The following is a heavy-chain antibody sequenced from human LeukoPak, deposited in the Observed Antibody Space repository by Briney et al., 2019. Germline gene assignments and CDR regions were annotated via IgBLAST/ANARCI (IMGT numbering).Heavy chain of an antibody. J-gene: IGHJ3*02. V-gene: IGHV4-39*07. CDR3: ARDRGAYATFDI. D-gene: IGHD3-10*01. Sequence: SETLSLTCTVSGGSISSSSYYWGWIRQPPGKGLEWIGSIYYSGSTYYNPSLKSRVTISVDTSKNQFSLKLSSVTAADTAVYYCARDRGAYATFDIWGQGTMVTVSS. CDR2: IYYSGST. CDR1: GGSISSSSYY.